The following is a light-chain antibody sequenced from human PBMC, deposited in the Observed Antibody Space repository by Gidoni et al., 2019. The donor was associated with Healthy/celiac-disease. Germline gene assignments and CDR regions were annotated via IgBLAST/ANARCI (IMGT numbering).Light chain of an antibody. Sequence: SYALTQPPSASVSPGQTASIPCSGDKLGDTYTCWYQQKPGKSPVLVIYQDSKRPSGIPERFSGANSGNTATLTISGTQAMDEADYYCQAWDSSTAVFGGGTKLTVL. CDR3: QAWDSSTAV. J-gene: IGLJ2*01. CDR1: KLGDTY. V-gene: IGLV3-1*01. CDR2: QDS.